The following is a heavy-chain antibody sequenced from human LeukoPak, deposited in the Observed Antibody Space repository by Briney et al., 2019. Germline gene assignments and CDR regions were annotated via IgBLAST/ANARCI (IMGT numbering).Heavy chain of an antibody. CDR3: AREVNDPDAFDI. CDR1: GFSFSDYY. J-gene: IGHJ3*02. Sequence: GGSLRLSCAASGFSFSDYYMSWIRLAPGKGLEWVSYIDGSGYTIFYTDSVKGRFTISRDNAKNSLHLQMNSLRAEDTAVYFCAREVNDPDAFDIWGQGTLVTVSS. CDR2: IDGSGYTI. V-gene: IGHV3-11*01.